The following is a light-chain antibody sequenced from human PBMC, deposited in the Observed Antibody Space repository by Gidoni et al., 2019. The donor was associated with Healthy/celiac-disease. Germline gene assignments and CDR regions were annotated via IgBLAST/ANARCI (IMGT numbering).Light chain of an antibody. CDR1: KLGDKY. J-gene: IGLJ2*01. CDR3: QAWDSSTAPRV. Sequence: SYELTQPPSVSVPPGQTASITCSGDKLGDKYACWYQQKPGQSPVLVIYQDSKRPSGIPERFSGSNSGNTATLTISGTQAMDEADYYCQAWDSSTAPRVFGGGTKLTVL. CDR2: QDS. V-gene: IGLV3-1*01.